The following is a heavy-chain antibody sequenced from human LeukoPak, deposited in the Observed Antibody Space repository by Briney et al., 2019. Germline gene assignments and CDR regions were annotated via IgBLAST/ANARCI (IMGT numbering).Heavy chain of an antibody. CDR2: IYYSGST. CDR3: VRRDIAAAGTFDY. D-gene: IGHD6-13*01. J-gene: IGHJ4*02. V-gene: IGHV4-59*01. Sequence: SETLSLTCTVSGGSISSYYWSWIRQPPGKGLEWIGYIYYSGSTNYNPSLKSRVTISVDTSKNQFSLKLSSVTAADTAVYYCVRRDIAAAGTFDYWGQGTLVTVSS. CDR1: GGSISSYY.